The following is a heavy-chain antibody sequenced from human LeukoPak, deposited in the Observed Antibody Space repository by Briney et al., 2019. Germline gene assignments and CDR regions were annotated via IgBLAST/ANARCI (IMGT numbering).Heavy chain of an antibody. CDR2: ISSSSSTI. J-gene: IGHJ4*02. D-gene: IGHD3-22*01. V-gene: IGHV3-48*01. Sequence: LSGGSLRLSCAASGFTFSSHSMNWVRQAPGKGLEWVSYISSSSSTIYYADSVKGRFTISRDNAKNSLYLQMNSLRAEDTAVYYCARGAYYYEDWGQRTLVPVSS. CDR1: GFTFSSHS. CDR3: ARGAYYYED.